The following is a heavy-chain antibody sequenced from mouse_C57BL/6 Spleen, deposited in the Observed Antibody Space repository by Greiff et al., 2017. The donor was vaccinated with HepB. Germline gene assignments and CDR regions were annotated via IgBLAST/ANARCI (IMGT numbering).Heavy chain of an antibody. V-gene: IGHV1-72*01. CDR2: IDPNSGGT. Sequence: QVQLQQSGAELVKPGASVKLSCKASGYTFTSYWMHWVKQGPGRGLEWIGRIDPNSGGTKYNEKYKSKATLTVDKPSSTAYMQLRSLTSEDSAVYYCARGGDGYYDWYFDVWGTGTTVTVSS. D-gene: IGHD2-3*01. CDR3: ARGGDGYYDWYFDV. CDR1: GYTFTSYW. J-gene: IGHJ1*03.